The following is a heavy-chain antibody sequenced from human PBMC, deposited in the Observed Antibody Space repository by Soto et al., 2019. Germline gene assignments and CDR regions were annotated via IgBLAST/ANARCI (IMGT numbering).Heavy chain of an antibody. V-gene: IGHV3-11*01. D-gene: IGHD4-17*01. CDR1: GFTFSDYY. J-gene: IGHJ4*02. Sequence: GGSLRLSCAASGFTFSDYYMSWIRQAPGKGLEWVSYISSSGSTIYYADSVKGRFTISRDNAKNSLYLQMNSLRAEDTAVYYCATSTVTTFWDVGYWGQGTLVTVSS. CDR2: ISSSGSTI. CDR3: ATSTVTTFWDVGY.